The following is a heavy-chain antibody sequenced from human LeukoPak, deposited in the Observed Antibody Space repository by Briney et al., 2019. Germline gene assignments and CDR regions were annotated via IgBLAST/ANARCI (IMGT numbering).Heavy chain of an antibody. J-gene: IGHJ4*02. CDR2: IKQDGSEK. CDR1: GFTFSTYW. V-gene: IGHV3-7*01. Sequence: PGGSLRLSCAASGFTFSTYWMNWVRQAPGKGLEWVANIKQDGSEKYYVDSVKGRFTLSRDSAKNSLYLQMNSLRAEDTAVYYCAREGDYDILTGYYVDYWGQGTLVTVSS. CDR3: AREGDYDILTGYYVDY. D-gene: IGHD3-9*01.